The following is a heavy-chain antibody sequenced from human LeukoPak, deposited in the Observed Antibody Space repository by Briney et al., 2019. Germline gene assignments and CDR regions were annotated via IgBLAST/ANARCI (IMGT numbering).Heavy chain of an antibody. Sequence: PSETLSLTCAVSGYSISSGYYWGWIRQPPGKGLEWIGSIYHSGSTYYNPSLKSRVTISVDTSKNQFSLKLSSVTAADTAVYYCARDLGGGGSPGAFDIWGQGTMVTVSS. CDR3: ARDLGGGGSPGAFDI. CDR1: GYSISSGYY. D-gene: IGHD2-15*01. CDR2: IYHSGST. V-gene: IGHV4-38-2*02. J-gene: IGHJ3*02.